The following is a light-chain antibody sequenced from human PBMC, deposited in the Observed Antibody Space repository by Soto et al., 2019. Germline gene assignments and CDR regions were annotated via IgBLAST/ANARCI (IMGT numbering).Light chain of an antibody. CDR1: QSVGSSY. V-gene: IGKV3-20*01. J-gene: IGKJ5*01. Sequence: PGERVTLSCRASQSVGSSYLTWSPQKPGQAPRLLIYGASRRATGIPDRFSGAGSGTDFTLTISRLEPEDFALYYCQQHDILPITFGQGTRLEIK. CDR2: GAS. CDR3: QQHDILPIT.